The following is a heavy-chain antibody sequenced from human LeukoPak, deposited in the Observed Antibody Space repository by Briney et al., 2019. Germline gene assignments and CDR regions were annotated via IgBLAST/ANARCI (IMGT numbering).Heavy chain of an antibody. J-gene: IGHJ6*02. CDR1: GGSISSYY. Sequence: PSETLSLTCTVSGGSISSYYWSWIREPPGKGLEWIGYIYYSGSTNYNPSLKSRVTISVDTSKNQFSLKLSSVTAADTAVYYCARFYGDSPFYYYYYYGMDVWGQGTTVTVSS. CDR3: ARFYGDSPFYYYYYYGMDV. CDR2: IYYSGST. V-gene: IGHV4-59*01. D-gene: IGHD4-17*01.